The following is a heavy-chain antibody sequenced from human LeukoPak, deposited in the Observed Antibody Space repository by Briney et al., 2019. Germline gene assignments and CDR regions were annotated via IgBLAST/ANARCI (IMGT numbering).Heavy chain of an antibody. CDR2: INSDGSST. Sequence: GGSLRLSCAASGFTFSSYWMHWVRQAPGKGLVWVSRINSDGSSTSYADSVKGRFTISRDNAKNTLYLQMNSLRVEDTALYFCAKEVGYTSGRYFDSWGQGTLVTVSS. V-gene: IGHV3-74*01. J-gene: IGHJ4*02. CDR1: GFTFSSYW. CDR3: AKEVGYTSGRYFDS. D-gene: IGHD6-19*01.